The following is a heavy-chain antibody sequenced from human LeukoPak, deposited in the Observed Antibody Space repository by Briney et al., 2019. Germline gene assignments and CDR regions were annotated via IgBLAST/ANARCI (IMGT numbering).Heavy chain of an antibody. CDR3: ARDRGYPLGAFDI. D-gene: IGHD5-12*01. J-gene: IGHJ3*02. CDR2: IYYSGST. CDR1: GGSSSGYY. V-gene: IGHV4-59*01. Sequence: SETLSLTCAVYGGSSSGYYWSWIRQPPGKGLEWIGYIYYSGSTNYNPSLKSRVTISVDTSKNQFSLKLSSVTAADTAVYYCARDRGYPLGAFDIWGQGTMVTVSS.